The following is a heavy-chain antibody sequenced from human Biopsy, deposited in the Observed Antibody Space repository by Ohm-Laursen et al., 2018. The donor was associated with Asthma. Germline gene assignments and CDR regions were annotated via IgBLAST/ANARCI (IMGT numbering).Heavy chain of an antibody. CDR1: GFTFHNYV. D-gene: IGHD6-6*01. CDR2: IFFDGSNK. V-gene: IGHV3-30-3*01. Sequence: SLRLSCTASGFTFHNYVMHWVRQAPGKGLEWVAGIFFDGSNKYYADSVKGRFTVSRDNSKDTLYLQVNSLRGDDTAVYYCARGKTWGRSYYFDYWGQGTLVTVSS. J-gene: IGHJ4*02. CDR3: ARGKTWGRSYYFDY.